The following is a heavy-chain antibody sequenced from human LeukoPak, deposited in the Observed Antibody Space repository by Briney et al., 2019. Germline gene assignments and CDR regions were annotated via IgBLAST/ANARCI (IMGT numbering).Heavy chain of an antibody. J-gene: IGHJ6*03. Sequence: SETLSLTCTVSDYSISADYFWGWIRQPPGKGLEWIGSVYHTGSTFYNPSLQSRLTISVDTSKNQFSLQLRSVTAADTALYYCARGLGPTNWHYYMDVWGNGTTVTVSS. CDR3: ARGLGPTNWHYYMDV. CDR1: DYSISADYF. CDR2: VYHTGST. D-gene: IGHD3/OR15-3a*01. V-gene: IGHV4-38-2*02.